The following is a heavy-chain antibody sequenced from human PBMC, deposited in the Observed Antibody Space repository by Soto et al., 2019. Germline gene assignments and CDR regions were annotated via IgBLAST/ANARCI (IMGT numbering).Heavy chain of an antibody. V-gene: IGHV4-38-2*01. J-gene: IGHJ6*02. Sequence: PSETLSLTCAVSGYSISSGYYWGWIRQPPGKGLEWIGSIYHSGSTYYNPSLKSRVTISVDTSKNQFSLKLSSVTAADTAMYYCARQGIAAAGAYYYYYYGMDVWGQGTTVTVSS. CDR3: ARQGIAAAGAYYYYYYGMDV. CDR2: IYHSGST. CDR1: GYSISSGYY. D-gene: IGHD6-13*01.